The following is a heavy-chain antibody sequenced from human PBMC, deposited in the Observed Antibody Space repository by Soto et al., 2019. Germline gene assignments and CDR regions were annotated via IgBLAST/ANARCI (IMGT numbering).Heavy chain of an antibody. V-gene: IGHV4-31*03. D-gene: IGHD4-17*01. Sequence: QVQLQESGPGLVKPSQTLSLTCTVSGGSISNDGYYCSWIRQHPGKGLEWIGYNYYSGTTYYSSSLKRRVPTSVDTSKNQFPLNLNSVTAADTAVYYCARAHRDHGDNTWGHGTLVTVSS. CDR3: ARAHRDHGDNT. CDR1: GGSISNDGYY. CDR2: NYYSGTT. J-gene: IGHJ4*01.